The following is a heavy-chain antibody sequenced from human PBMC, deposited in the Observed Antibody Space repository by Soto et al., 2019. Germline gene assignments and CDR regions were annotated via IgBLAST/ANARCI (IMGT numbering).Heavy chain of an antibody. D-gene: IGHD1-26*01. J-gene: IGHJ4*02. V-gene: IGHV3-23*01. CDR3: AKDHPDSGDLGPFDS. CDR1: GFTFSKSA. CDR2: ISASGGRT. Sequence: GSLRLSCAASGFTFSKSAMNWVRQAPGKGLEWVAAISASGGRTYYADSVQGRFTISRDNARSTVTLQMNSLRLEDTALYYCAKDHPDSGDLGPFDSWGQGDLVTVSS.